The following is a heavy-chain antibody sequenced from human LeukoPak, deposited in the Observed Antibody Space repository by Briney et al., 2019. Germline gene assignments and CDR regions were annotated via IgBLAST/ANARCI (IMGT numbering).Heavy chain of an antibody. Sequence: ASVKVSCKASGYIFTSYDINWVRQATGQGLEWMGWMNPNSGNTGYAQKFQGRVTMTRNTSISTAYMELSSLRSEDTAVYYCARGGGYCSGGSCYTFDPWGQGTLVTVSS. D-gene: IGHD2-15*01. CDR2: MNPNSGNT. J-gene: IGHJ5*02. CDR3: ARGGGYCSGGSCYTFDP. V-gene: IGHV1-8*01. CDR1: GYIFTSYD.